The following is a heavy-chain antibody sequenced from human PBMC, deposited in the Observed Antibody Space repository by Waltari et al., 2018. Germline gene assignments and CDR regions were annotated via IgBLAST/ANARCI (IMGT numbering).Heavy chain of an antibody. CDR3: AKDPAYSEYYYYGMDL. J-gene: IGHJ6*02. Sequence: QVRLVESGGGGVQPGRSLSLSCEGSGIKHKSHGLLGVRPPPGKGLEGVAVVSQFGANTFYADPVKGRFTISRDDSKNTVSLQIHSLRAEDTAVYFCAKDPAYSEYYYYGMDLWGQGTTVTVSS. V-gene: IGHV3-30*18. D-gene: IGHD2-15*01. CDR2: VSQFGANT. CDR1: GIKHKSHG.